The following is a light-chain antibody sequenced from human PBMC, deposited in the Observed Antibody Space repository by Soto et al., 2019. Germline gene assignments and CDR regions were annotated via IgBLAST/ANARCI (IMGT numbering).Light chain of an antibody. V-gene: IGLV2-23*03. CDR2: EGS. CDR3: CSYAGSSTFGV. Sequence: QSALTQPASVSGSPGQSITISCTGTSSDVGSYNLVSWYQQHPGKAPKFMIYEGSKRPSGVSYRFSGSNSGNTASLTISGLQAEDEADYYCCSYAGSSTFGVFGGGTKLTVL. CDR1: SSDVGSYNL. J-gene: IGLJ2*01.